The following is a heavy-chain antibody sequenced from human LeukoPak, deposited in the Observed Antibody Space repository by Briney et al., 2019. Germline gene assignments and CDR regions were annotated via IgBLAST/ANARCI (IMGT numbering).Heavy chain of an antibody. CDR3: ARARGRSLITTIDY. CDR1: GYTFTSYG. Sequence: ASVEVSCKASGYTFTSYGISWVRQAPGQGLEWMGWISAYNGNTNYAQKPQGRVTMTTDTSTSTAYMELRSLRSDDTAVYYCARARGRSLITTIDYWGQGTLVTVSS. V-gene: IGHV1-18*01. CDR2: ISAYNGNT. J-gene: IGHJ4*02. D-gene: IGHD3-22*01.